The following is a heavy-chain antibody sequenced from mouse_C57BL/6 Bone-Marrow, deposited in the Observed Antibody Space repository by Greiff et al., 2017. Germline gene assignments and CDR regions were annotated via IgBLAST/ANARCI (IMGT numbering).Heavy chain of an antibody. V-gene: IGHV1-55*01. CDR1: GYTFTSYW. D-gene: IGHD2-4*01. J-gene: IGHJ3*01. CDR2: IYPGSGST. CDR3: AGYYYDYDGFAY. Sequence: QVQLQQPGAELVKPGASVKMSCKASGYTFTSYWITWVKQRPGQGLEWIGDIYPGSGSTNYNEKFKSKATLTVDTSSSTAYMQLSSLTSEDSAVYYCAGYYYDYDGFAYWGQGTLVTVSA.